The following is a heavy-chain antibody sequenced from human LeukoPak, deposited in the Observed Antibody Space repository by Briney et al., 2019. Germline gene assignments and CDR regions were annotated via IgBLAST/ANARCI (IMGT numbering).Heavy chain of an antibody. D-gene: IGHD2-15*01. Sequence: GGSLRLSCAASGFTFSSYAMSWVRQAPGKGLEWVSAISGSGGTTYYADSLKGRFTISRDNSKNTLYLQMNSLRAEDTAIYYCAKVYCSGGSCYGNDDWGQGTLVTVSS. CDR1: GFTFSSYA. J-gene: IGHJ4*02. CDR2: ISGSGGTT. V-gene: IGHV3-23*01. CDR3: AKVYCSGGSCYGNDD.